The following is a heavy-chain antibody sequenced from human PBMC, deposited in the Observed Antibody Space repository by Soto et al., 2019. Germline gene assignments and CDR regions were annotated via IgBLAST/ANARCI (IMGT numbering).Heavy chain of an antibody. D-gene: IGHD3-10*01. CDR1: GGSFSGYY. CDR2: INHSGST. V-gene: IGHV4-34*01. CDR3: ARGGMVREVIPTLLFDY. Sequence: QVQLQQWGAGLLKPSETLSLTCAVYGGSFSGYYWSWIRQPPGKGLEWIGEINHSGSTNYNPSLKSRVTISVDTSKNQFSLKLSSVTAADTAVYYCARGGMVREVIPTLLFDYWGQGTLVTVSS. J-gene: IGHJ4*02.